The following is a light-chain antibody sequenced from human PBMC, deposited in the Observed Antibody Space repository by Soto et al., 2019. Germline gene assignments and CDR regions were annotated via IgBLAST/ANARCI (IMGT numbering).Light chain of an antibody. Sequence: EIVLTQSPATLSLSPGERAALSCRASQSVSSYLAWYQQKPGQAPRLLIYDASKRAPGIPARFTGSGSGTEFTLTISSLEPEDFAVYFCQQRSNWPSTFGGGNKVEI. CDR1: QSVSSY. V-gene: IGKV3-11*01. CDR2: DAS. CDR3: QQRSNWPST. J-gene: IGKJ4*01.